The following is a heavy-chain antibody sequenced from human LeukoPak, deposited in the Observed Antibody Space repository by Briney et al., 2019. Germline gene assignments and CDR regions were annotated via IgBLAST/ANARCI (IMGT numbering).Heavy chain of an antibody. J-gene: IGHJ6*03. CDR1: GYTFTGYY. D-gene: IGHD6-13*01. Sequence: GASVKVSCKASGYTFTGYYMHWVRQAPGQGLEWMGWINPNSGGTNYAQKFQGRVTMTRDTSISTAYMELSRLRSDDTAVYYCATQTPSSSWYYYYYYMDVWGKGTTVTVSS. CDR2: INPNSGGT. CDR3: ATQTPSSSWYYYYYYMDV. V-gene: IGHV1-2*02.